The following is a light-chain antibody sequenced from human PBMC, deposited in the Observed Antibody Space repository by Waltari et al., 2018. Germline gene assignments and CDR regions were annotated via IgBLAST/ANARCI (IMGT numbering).Light chain of an antibody. V-gene: IGLV1-40*01. J-gene: IGLJ2*01. CDR1: SSNIRAGYD. CDR2: GNT. CDR3: QSYDNSPYVI. Sequence: QSVLTQPPSVSGAPGQRVTISCPGSSSNIRAGYDVHLYQQLPGTAPKLLIFGNTNRPSGVPYRFSGSKSGTSASLAITGLQAEDEADYYCQSYDNSPYVIFGGGTKLTVL.